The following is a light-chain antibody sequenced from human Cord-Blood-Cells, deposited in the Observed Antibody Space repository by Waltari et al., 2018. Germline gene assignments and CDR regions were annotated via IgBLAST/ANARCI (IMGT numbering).Light chain of an antibody. CDR3: QKYNSAPWT. Sequence: DIQTTQSPSSLSASVGDRVTITCWASQGISNYLAWYQQKPGKVPKLLIYAAYTLQSGVPSRFSGSGSGTDFTLTISSLQPEDVATYYCQKYNSAPWTFGQGTKVEIK. CDR1: QGISNY. V-gene: IGKV1-27*01. CDR2: AAY. J-gene: IGKJ1*01.